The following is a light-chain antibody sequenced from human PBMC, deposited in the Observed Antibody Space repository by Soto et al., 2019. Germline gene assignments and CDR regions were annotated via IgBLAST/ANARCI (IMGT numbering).Light chain of an antibody. V-gene: IGLV2-11*01. CDR3: CSYAGSYTWV. CDR2: DVS. Sequence: QSALTQPRSVSGSPGQSVTIACTGTSSDVGGYNYVSWYQQHPGKVPKLMIHDVSKRPSGVPDRFSGSKSDNTASLTISGLQAEDEADYHCCSYAGSYTWVFGGGTNSPS. CDR1: SSDVGGYNY. J-gene: IGLJ3*02.